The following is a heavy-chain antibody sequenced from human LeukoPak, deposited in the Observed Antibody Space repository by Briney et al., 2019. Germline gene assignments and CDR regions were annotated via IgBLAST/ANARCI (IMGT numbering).Heavy chain of an antibody. J-gene: IGHJ4*02. D-gene: IGHD2-15*01. CDR2: IYYSGST. CDR3: ARVGSTMTPDY. CDR1: GGSINSGDYY. Sequence: SETLSLTCTVSGGSINSGDYYWTWIRQPPGKGLEWIGYIYYSGSTYYSPSLKSRVTISIDTSKNQFSLKLSSVTAADTAVYFCARVGSTMTPDYWGQGTLVTVSS. V-gene: IGHV4-30-4*01.